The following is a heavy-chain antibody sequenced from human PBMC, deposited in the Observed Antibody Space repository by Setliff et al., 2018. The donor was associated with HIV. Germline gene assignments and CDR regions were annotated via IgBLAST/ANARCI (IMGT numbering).Heavy chain of an antibody. CDR3: TTAGYSDNHIYRSF. CDR1: DFTFSNYW. Sequence: GGSLRLSCAASDFTFSNYWMDWVRQSPEKGLEWVANINQDGSQAYYLDSVRGRFTISRDNVQKSLYLQMNTLRAEDTAVYYCTTAGYSDNHIYRSFWGRGTLVTVSS. V-gene: IGHV3-7*03. CDR2: INQDGSQA. D-gene: IGHD5-12*01. J-gene: IGHJ4*02.